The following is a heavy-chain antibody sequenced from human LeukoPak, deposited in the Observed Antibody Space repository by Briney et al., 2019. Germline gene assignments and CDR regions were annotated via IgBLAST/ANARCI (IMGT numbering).Heavy chain of an antibody. V-gene: IGHV3-48*03. CDR3: ARQNDFWSGYPTFDY. CDR1: GFTFSSYE. Sequence: GGSLRLSCAASGFTFSSYEMNWVRQAPGKGLEWVSYISSSGSTIYYADSVKGRFTISRDNAKNSLYLQMNSLRAEDTAVYYCARQNDFWSGYPTFDYWGQGTLVTVSS. D-gene: IGHD3-3*01. J-gene: IGHJ4*02. CDR2: ISSSGSTI.